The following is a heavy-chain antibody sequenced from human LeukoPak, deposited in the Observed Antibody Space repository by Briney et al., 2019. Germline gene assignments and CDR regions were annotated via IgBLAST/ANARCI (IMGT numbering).Heavy chain of an antibody. V-gene: IGHV3-9*01. Sequence: GGSLRLSCAASGFTFDDYAVHWVRQAPGKGLEWVSGISWNSGSIGYADSVKGRFTISRDNAKNSLYLQMNSLRAEDTALYYCAKDASWTMDDAFDIWGQGTMVTVSS. CDR1: GFTFDDYA. D-gene: IGHD4/OR15-4a*01. CDR3: AKDASWTMDDAFDI. J-gene: IGHJ3*02. CDR2: ISWNSGSI.